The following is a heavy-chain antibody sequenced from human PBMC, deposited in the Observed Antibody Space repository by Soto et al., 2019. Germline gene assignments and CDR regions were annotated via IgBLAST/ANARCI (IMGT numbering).Heavy chain of an antibody. Sequence: SETLSLTCTVSGDSVRNQYWSWIRRPPGRGLEWIGYIYRSGSTKYNPSLKSRLTISVDTSKNQFSLKLSSVTAADTAVYYCSRTLDYGHMDVWGKGTTVTVSS. J-gene: IGHJ6*03. CDR2: IYRSGST. CDR3: SRTLDYGHMDV. CDR1: GDSVRNQY. D-gene: IGHD3-16*01. V-gene: IGHV4-4*09.